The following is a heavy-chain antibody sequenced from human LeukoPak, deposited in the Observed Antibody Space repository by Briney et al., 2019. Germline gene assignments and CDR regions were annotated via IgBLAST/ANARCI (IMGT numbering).Heavy chain of an antibody. J-gene: IGHJ4*02. CDR1: GGSITTYC. Sequence: SETLSLTCTVSGGSITTYCWNWIRQPPGKGLEWLGYISYSGSTSYKPSLKSRVTISADTSKNQFSLKLGSVTAADTAVYYCARATVVRGVFDYWGQGILVTVSS. CDR3: ARATVVRGVFDY. D-gene: IGHD3-10*01. V-gene: IGHV4-59*01. CDR2: ISYSGST.